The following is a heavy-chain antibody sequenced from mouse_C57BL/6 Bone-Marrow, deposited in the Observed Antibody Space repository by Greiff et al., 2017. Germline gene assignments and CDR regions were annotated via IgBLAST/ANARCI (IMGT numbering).Heavy chain of an antibody. CDR1: GFTFSDYG. D-gene: IGHD2-4*01. CDR3: ASLITTGYYYAMDY. CDR2: ISSGSSTI. V-gene: IGHV5-17*01. Sequence: VQLQQSGGGLVKPGGSLKLSCAASGFTFSDYGMHWVRQAPEKGLEWVAYISSGSSTIYYADTVKGRFTISRDNAKNTLFLQMTSLRSEDTAMYYCASLITTGYYYAMDYWGQGTSVTVSS. J-gene: IGHJ4*01.